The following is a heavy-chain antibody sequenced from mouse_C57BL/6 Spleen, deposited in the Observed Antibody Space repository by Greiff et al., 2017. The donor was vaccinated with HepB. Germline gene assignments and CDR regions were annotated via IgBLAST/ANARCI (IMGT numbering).Heavy chain of an antibody. Sequence: EVQLQQSGPELVKPGASVKISCKASGYTFTDYYMNWVKQSHGKSLEWIGDINPNNGGTSYNQKFKGKATLTVDKSSSTAYMELRSLTSEDSAVYYCAREYGYDGFDYWGQGTTLTVSS. D-gene: IGHD2-2*01. CDR2: INPNNGGT. CDR1: GYTFTDYY. V-gene: IGHV1-26*01. J-gene: IGHJ2*01. CDR3: AREYGYDGFDY.